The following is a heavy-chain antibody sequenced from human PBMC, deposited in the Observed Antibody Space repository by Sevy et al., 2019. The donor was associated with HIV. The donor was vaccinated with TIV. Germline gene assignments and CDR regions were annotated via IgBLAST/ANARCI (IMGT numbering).Heavy chain of an antibody. CDR2: VFSSGNT. CDR1: GGSISGHH. D-gene: IGHD3-9*01. J-gene: IGHJ4*02. CDR3: ARSGAWRFFDLGFDY. Sequence: SETLSLICSVSGGSISGHHWSWIRWPPGKGLQWVGCVFSSGNTKYNPSLKSRVTMSADTSKGHFSMQLTSATTADTAVYFCARSGAWRFFDLGFDYWGQGTLVTVSS. V-gene: IGHV4-59*11.